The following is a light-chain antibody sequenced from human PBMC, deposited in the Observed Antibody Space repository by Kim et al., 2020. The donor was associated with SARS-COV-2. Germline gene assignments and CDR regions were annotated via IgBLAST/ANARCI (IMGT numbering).Light chain of an antibody. CDR1: QDISTY. J-gene: IGKJ5*01. CDR2: DAS. V-gene: IGKV1-33*01. CDR3: QQYENLPIT. Sequence: DIQMTQSPSSLSASVGDRVTITCQAGQDISTYLNWYQQKPGQAPKLLIYDASNLETGVSSRFSGGGSGTDFSFTISNLQPGDVATYYCQQYENLPITFGQGTRLEIK.